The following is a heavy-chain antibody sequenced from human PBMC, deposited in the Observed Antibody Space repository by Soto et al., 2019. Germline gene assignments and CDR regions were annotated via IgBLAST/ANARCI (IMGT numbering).Heavy chain of an antibody. Sequence: QVQLVQSGAEVKKPGSSVKVSCKASGGTFSSYAISWVRQAPGQGLEGMGGIIPIFGTAKYAQKFQDRVTIIADESTSTAYMELSSLRSEDTAVYYCARAYDRSWYGPHYFDYWGQGTLVTVSS. CDR1: GGTFSSYA. J-gene: IGHJ4*02. CDR3: ARAYDRSWYGPHYFDY. V-gene: IGHV1-69*12. D-gene: IGHD6-13*01. CDR2: IIPIFGTA.